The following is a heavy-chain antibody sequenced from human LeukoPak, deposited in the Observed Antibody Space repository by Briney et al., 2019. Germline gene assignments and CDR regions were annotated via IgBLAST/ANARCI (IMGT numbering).Heavy chain of an antibody. CDR1: GGSFSGYY. CDR2: INHSGST. Sequence: PSETLSLTCAVYGGSFSGYYWSWIRQPPGKGLEWIGEINHSGSTNYNPSLKSRVTISVDTSKNQFSLKLSSVTAADTAVYYCAREMRSSGWSHFDYWGQGTLVTVSS. J-gene: IGHJ4*02. V-gene: IGHV4-34*01. CDR3: AREMRSSGWSHFDY. D-gene: IGHD6-19*01.